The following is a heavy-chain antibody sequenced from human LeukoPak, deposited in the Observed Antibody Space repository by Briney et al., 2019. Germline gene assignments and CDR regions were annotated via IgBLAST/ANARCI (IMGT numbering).Heavy chain of an antibody. CDR3: TRLSSGWSYYFDY. J-gene: IGHJ4*02. Sequence: GGSLRLSCAASGFTFSGSAMHWVRQASGKGLEWVGRIRSNANSYATAHASSVKVTFTISRHDSKNTAYLQMNSLKTEVTAVYYCTRLSSGWSYYFDYWGQGTLVTVSS. D-gene: IGHD6-19*01. CDR2: IRSNANSYAT. V-gene: IGHV3-73*01. CDR1: GFTFSGSA.